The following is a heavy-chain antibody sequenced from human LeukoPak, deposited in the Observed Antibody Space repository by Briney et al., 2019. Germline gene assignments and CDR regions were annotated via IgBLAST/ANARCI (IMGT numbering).Heavy chain of an antibody. CDR2: IYYTGST. CDR1: GASISSSSYY. D-gene: IGHD2-15*01. J-gene: IGHJ5*02. V-gene: IGHV4-39*07. Sequence: SETLSLTCTVSGASISSSSYYWGWIRQPPGRGLEWIESIYYTGSTYYSPSRKSRLTISIYTSKKQFSLNLTSVTAADTAVYYCARDPGGHCDGHSCWGSRIDPWGQGTLVTVSS. CDR3: ARDPGGHCDGHSCWGSRIDP.